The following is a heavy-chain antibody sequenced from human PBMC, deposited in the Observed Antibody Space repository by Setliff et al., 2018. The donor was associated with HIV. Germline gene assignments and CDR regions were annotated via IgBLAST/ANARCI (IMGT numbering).Heavy chain of an antibody. D-gene: IGHD3-3*01. V-gene: IGHV4-39*01. CDR1: GGTINRSGYY. CDR2: IYYSGST. J-gene: IGHJ5*02. CDR3: ARAKTIGVSAVFFDP. Sequence: PSETLSLTCTVSGGTINRSGYYWGWIRQPPGKGLEWIGSIYYSGSTYYNPSFNSRVTISVDTSKNQFSLKLYSVTAADTAMYYCARAKTIGVSAVFFDPWGQGRPVTVPS.